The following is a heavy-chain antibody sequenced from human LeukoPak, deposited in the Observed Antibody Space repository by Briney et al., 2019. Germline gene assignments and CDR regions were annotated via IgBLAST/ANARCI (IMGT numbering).Heavy chain of an antibody. J-gene: IGHJ2*01. CDR3: ARGPPLYCSSTSCYYWYFDL. V-gene: IGHV4-4*02. Sequence: SGTLSLTCAVSGGSISSSNWWSWVRQPPGKGLEWIGEIYHSGSTNYNPSLKSRVTISVDKSKNQFSLKLSSVTAADTAVYYCARGPPLYCSSTSCYYWYFDLWGRGTLVTVSS. CDR1: GGSISSSNW. CDR2: IYHSGST. D-gene: IGHD2-2*01.